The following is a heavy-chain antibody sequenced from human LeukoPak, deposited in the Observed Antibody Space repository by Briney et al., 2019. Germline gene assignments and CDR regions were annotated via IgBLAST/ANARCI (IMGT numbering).Heavy chain of an antibody. CDR2: IYPGDSDT. Sequence: GQSRKFSCKGSGYSFTSYWIGWVGKMPGKGLEWMGSIYPGDSDTSYSTSFPGQATLSADKSISTADLQWSSLKASDTAMYSCARAETGDRVFDYWGQGTLVTVSS. CDR1: GYSFTSYW. J-gene: IGHJ4*02. CDR3: ARAETGDRVFDY. D-gene: IGHD7-27*01. V-gene: IGHV5-51*01.